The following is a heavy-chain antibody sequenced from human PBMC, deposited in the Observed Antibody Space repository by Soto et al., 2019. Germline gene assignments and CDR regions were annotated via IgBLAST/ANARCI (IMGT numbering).Heavy chain of an antibody. Sequence: EVQLLESGGGLVRAGGSLRLSCAASGFTFSSYAMSWVRQAPGKGLEWVSVSSGSGGTTYNADSVKGRFTISRDNSKNTLYLQMNSLRAEDTAVYYCAKVSSGSFYHYYMDVWGKGTTVTVAS. CDR2: SSGSGGTT. D-gene: IGHD3-10*01. J-gene: IGHJ6*03. CDR3: AKVSSGSFYHYYMDV. V-gene: IGHV3-23*01. CDR1: GFTFSSYA.